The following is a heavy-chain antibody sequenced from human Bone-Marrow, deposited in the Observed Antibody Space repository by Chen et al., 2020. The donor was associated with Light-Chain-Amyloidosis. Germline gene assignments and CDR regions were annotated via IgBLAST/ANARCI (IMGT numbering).Heavy chain of an antibody. CDR2: ITYGGTNQ. V-gene: IGHV3-30*18. Sequence: QVKLVESGGGVVQPGGSLRLSCAAAGFTFSSCGMHWVRQAPGKGLEWLAVITYGGTNQYYADSVRGRFSIFTDNSKNIVYLQMSSLRTEDTAVYYCAKEASTGYYRTADYWGQGTLVTVSS. CDR1: GFTFSSCG. D-gene: IGHD3-22*01. CDR3: AKEASTGYYRTADY. J-gene: IGHJ4*02.